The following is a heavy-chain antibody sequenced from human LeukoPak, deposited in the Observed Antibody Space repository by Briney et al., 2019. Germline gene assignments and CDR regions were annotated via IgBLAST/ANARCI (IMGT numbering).Heavy chain of an antibody. D-gene: IGHD3-3*01. CDR2: INPNSGGT. CDR3: ARDSDSLRFLERSPNWFDP. V-gene: IGHV1-2*02. CDR1: GYTFTGYY. J-gene: IGHJ5*02. Sequence: ASVKVSCKASGYTFTGYYMHWVRQAPGQGLEWMGWINPNSGGTNYAQKFQGRVTMTRDTSISTAYMELSRLRSDDTAVYYCARDSDSLRFLERSPNWFDPWGQGTLVTVSS.